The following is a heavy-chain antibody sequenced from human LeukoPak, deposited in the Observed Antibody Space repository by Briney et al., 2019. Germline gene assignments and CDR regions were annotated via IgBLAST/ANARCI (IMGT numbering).Heavy chain of an antibody. D-gene: IGHD5-12*01. CDR1: GGSISSGGYY. V-gene: IGHV4-31*03. CDR3: ARVGVATIIDY. Sequence: SETLSLTCTVSGGSISSGGYYWSWIRQHPGKGLEWIGYIYYSGSTYYNPSLKSRVTISVDTSKNQFSLKLSSVTAADTAVYYCARVGVATIIDYWGKGTLVTVSS. CDR2: IYYSGST. J-gene: IGHJ4*02.